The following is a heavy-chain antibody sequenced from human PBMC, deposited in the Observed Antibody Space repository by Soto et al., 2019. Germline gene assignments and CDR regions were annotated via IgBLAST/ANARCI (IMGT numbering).Heavy chain of an antibody. V-gene: IGHV1-69*02. J-gene: IGHJ5*02. CDR1: LDTFISCT. CDR2: IIPILGIA. CDR3: AKGDNFDFWGTFNCFEP. D-gene: IGHD3-3*01. Sequence: SEKVSCKASLDTFISCTISLVRQAPGLWREWMGRIIPILGIANYAQKLQGRVTITADKSTSTAYMELSSLRSEDTALYYCAKGDNFDFWGTFNCFEPWGQGALVNVSS.